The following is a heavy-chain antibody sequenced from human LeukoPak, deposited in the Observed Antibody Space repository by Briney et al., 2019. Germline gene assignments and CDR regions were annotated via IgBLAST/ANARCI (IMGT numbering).Heavy chain of an antibody. Sequence: ASVKVSCKASGYTFTINGISWVRQAPGQGLEWMGWINPNSGGTNYAQKFQGRVTMTRDTSISTAYMELSRLRSDDTAVYYCARSPGALSWFDPWGQGTLVTVSS. CDR3: ARSPGALSWFDP. CDR1: GYTFTING. V-gene: IGHV1-2*02. CDR2: INPNSGGT. J-gene: IGHJ5*02.